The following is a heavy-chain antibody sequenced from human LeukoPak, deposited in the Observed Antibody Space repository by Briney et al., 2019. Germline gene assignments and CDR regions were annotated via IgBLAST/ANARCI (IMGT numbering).Heavy chain of an antibody. J-gene: IGHJ4*02. CDR3: ASLSRWSVDY. Sequence: PGGSLRLSCAASGFTFSSYTMNWVRHAPGKGLEWVSSISSGSSYIYYADSVKGRFTISRDNAKNSLYLQMNSLRAEDTAVYYCASLSRWSVDYWGQGTLVTVSS. V-gene: IGHV3-21*01. CDR2: ISSGSSYI. CDR1: GFTFSSYT. D-gene: IGHD6-13*01.